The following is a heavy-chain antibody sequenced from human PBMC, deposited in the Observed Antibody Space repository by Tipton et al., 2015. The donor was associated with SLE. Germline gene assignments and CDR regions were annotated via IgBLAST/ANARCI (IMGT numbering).Heavy chain of an antibody. CDR3: ARKGNYGDYSPVMGA. Sequence: SLRLSCAASGFTFSSYWMSWVRQAPGKGLEWVANIKQDGSEKYYVESVKGRFTISRDNAKNSLYLQMNSLRAEDTAVYYCARKGNYGDYSPVMGAWGQGTTVTVSS. J-gene: IGHJ6*02. CDR2: IKQDGSEK. V-gene: IGHV3-7*01. D-gene: IGHD4-17*01. CDR1: GFTFSSYW.